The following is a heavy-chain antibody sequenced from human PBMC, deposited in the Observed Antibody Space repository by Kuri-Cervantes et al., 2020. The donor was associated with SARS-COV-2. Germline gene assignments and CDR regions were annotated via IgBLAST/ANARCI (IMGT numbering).Heavy chain of an antibody. Sequence: GGSLRLSCAASGFSFSDYWMTWVRQIPGKGLEWVANINENGGEKAYIDSVKGRFTISRDNARKSLYLQMDNLRADDTAIYFCARENWGSGDAFDLWGQGKMVTVSS. D-gene: IGHD3-16*01. J-gene: IGHJ3*01. CDR3: ARENWGSGDAFDL. CDR1: GFSFSDYW. V-gene: IGHV3-7*03. CDR2: INENGGEK.